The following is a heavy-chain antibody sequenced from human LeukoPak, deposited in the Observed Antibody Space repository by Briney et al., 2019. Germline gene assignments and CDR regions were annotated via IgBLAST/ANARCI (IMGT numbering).Heavy chain of an antibody. J-gene: IGHJ6*03. CDR2: INHSGST. Sequence: SETLSLTCAVYGGSFSGYYGSWIRQPPGKGLEWIGEINHSGSTNYNPSLKSRVTMSVDTSKNQFSLKLTSVTAADTAVYYCARCGYHRGSNYYYYMDLWDKGTTVTVSS. V-gene: IGHV4-34*01. CDR1: GGSFSGYY. D-gene: IGHD3-16*01. CDR3: ARCGYHRGSNYYYYMDL.